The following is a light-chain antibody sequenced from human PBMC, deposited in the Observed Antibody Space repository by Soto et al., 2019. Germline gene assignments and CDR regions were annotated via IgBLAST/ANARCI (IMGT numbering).Light chain of an antibody. V-gene: IGLV2-14*01. CDR1: SSDVGGYNY. CDR3: RSYTSSSTVV. J-gene: IGLJ2*01. CDR2: DVS. Sequence: QSALTQPASVSGSPGQSITISCTGTSSDVGGYNYVSWHQQHPGKAPKLMIYDVSNRPSGVSNRFSGSKSGNTASLTISGLQAEDEADYYCRSYTSSSTVVFGGGTKLTVL.